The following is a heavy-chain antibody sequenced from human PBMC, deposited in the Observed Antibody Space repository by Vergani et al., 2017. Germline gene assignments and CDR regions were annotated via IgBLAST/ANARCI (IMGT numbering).Heavy chain of an antibody. Sequence: EVQLVESGGGLIQPGGSLRLSCAASGFTVSSNYMSWVRQAPGKGLEWVSVIYSGGSTNYADSVKGRFTISRDSSKNTLYLQMNSLRAEDTAVYYCAKDGDFWSGYYFDYWGEGTLVTVSA. V-gene: IGHV3-66*03. J-gene: IGHJ4*02. CDR1: GFTVSSNY. D-gene: IGHD3-3*01. CDR2: IYSGGST. CDR3: AKDGDFWSGYYFDY.